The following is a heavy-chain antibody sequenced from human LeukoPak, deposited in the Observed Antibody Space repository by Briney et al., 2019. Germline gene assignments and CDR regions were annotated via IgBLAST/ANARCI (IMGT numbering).Heavy chain of an antibody. CDR2: ISGSDGST. CDR3: VKYGADV. J-gene: IGHJ6*02. Sequence: GGSLRLSCAASRFTFSTYAMSWVRQPPGKGPEWVSAISGSDGSTYYADSVKGRFTISRDNSKNTLYLQMNSLRAEDTAVYYCVKYGADVWGQGTTVTVSS. CDR1: RFTFSTYA. V-gene: IGHV3-23*01. D-gene: IGHD3-10*01.